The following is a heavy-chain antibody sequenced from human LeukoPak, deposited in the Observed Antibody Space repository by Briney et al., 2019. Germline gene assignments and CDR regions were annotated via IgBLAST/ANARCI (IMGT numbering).Heavy chain of an antibody. J-gene: IGHJ5*02. V-gene: IGHV3-48*04. Sequence: GESLRLSWAASVLTVSSYWMSWVRKAPWKGLEWVSHIRSSSETFYADSVKGRFTISRDNAKNTLYLQMNSLRAEDTAVYYCASSNWFDPWGQGTLVTVSS. CDR2: IRSSSET. CDR3: ASSNWFDP. CDR1: VLTVSSYW.